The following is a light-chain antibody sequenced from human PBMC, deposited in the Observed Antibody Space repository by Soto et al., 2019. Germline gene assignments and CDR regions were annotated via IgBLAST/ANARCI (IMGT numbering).Light chain of an antibody. CDR3: QKDDGAPLT. CDR1: QGISNY. CDR2: AAS. J-gene: IGKJ4*01. V-gene: IGKV1-27*01. Sequence: DIQMTQSPSSLSASVGDRVTITCRASQGISNYLAGYQQKPGKVPKLLIYAASTLQLGVPSRFSGSASGTDFTLTISSLQPEDVATYYCQKDDGAPLTFGGGTKVEIK.